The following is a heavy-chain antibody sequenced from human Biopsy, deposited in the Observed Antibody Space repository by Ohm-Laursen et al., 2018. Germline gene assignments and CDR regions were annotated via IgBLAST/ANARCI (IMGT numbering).Heavy chain of an antibody. CDR3: ARDYDTSGYYYVS. J-gene: IGHJ5*02. CDR2: IFYRGST. CDR1: GGSISNNNYY. D-gene: IGHD3-22*01. V-gene: IGHV4-39*01. Sequence: TLSLTCPVSGGSISNNNYYWGWIRQPPGKGLEGIGSIFYRGSTHYKPSLKSRVNISVDTPKNQFSLKLNSVTAADTAVYYCARDYDTSGYYYVSWGQGTLVTVSS.